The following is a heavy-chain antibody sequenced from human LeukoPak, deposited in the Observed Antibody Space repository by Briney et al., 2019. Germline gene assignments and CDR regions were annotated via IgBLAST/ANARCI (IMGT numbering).Heavy chain of an antibody. CDR3: ARTGTEEGYGIYFDH. CDR2: VSASGRAT. CDR1: GFSFSSYV. J-gene: IGHJ4*02. Sequence: GGSLRLSCAASGFSFSSYVMSWVRQAPGKGLEWVSTVSASGRATYYADSVKGRFTVSRDNSKNTVFLQMSSLRAEDTAVYYCARTGTEEGYGIYFDHWGQGTLVTVSS. D-gene: IGHD1-14*01. V-gene: IGHV3-23*01.